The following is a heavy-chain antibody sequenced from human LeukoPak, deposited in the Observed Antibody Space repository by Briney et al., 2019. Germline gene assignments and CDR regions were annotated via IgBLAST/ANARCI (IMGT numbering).Heavy chain of an antibody. CDR3: ARVPSLQQLVPGAFDI. Sequence: GASVTVSCKASGYTFTSYYMHWVRQAPGQGLEWMGIINPSGGSTSYAQKFQGRVTMTRDMSTSTVYMELSSLRSEDTAVYYCARVPSLQQLVPGAFDIWGQGTMVTVSS. CDR2: INPSGGST. J-gene: IGHJ3*02. CDR1: GYTFTSYY. D-gene: IGHD6-6*01. V-gene: IGHV1-46*01.